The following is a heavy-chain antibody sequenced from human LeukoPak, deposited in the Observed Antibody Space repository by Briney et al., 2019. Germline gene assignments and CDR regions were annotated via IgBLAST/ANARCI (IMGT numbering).Heavy chain of an antibody. CDR1: GGSISSXX. CDR3: AKDSGGYSWFDY. V-gene: IGHV4-59*12. D-gene: IGHD3-10*01. Sequence: TXSGGSISSXXXXWIRQXPGKXXXXXGYIYYSGSTNYNPSLKSRVTISLDTSKNLFSLTLSSVTAADTAVYYCAKDSGGYSWFDYWGQGTVVTVSS. CDR2: IYYSGST. J-gene: IGHJ4*02.